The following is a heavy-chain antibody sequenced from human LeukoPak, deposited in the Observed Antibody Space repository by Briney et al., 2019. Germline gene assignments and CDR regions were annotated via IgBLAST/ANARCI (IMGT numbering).Heavy chain of an antibody. D-gene: IGHD1-26*01. CDR1: GFTFSDYY. Sequence: GGSLRLSCSASGFTFSDYYMSWIRQAPGKGLEWVSKISTTSTYTNYADSVKGRFTISRDNANKTLYLQMNSLRAEDTAVYYCTRDGSGSRIPFDYWGQGTLVTVSS. V-gene: IGHV3-11*06. CDR3: TRDGSGSRIPFDY. J-gene: IGHJ4*02. CDR2: ISTTSTYT.